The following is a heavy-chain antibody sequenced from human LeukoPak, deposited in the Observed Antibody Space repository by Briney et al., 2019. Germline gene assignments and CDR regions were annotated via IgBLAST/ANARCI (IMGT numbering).Heavy chain of an antibody. V-gene: IGHV1-2*04. D-gene: IGHD2-15*01. Sequence: ASVKVSCKASGYTFTGYYMHWVRQAPGQGLEWMGWINPNSGGTNYAQKFQGWVTMTRDTSISTAYMELSRLRSDDTAVYYCARDLAGYCSGGSCYSDAFDIWGQGTMVTVSS. CDR1: GYTFTGYY. CDR3: ARDLAGYCSGGSCYSDAFDI. J-gene: IGHJ3*02. CDR2: INPNSGGT.